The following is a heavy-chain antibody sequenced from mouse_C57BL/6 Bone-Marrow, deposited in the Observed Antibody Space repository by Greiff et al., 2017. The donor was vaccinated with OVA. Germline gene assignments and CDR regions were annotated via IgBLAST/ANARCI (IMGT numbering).Heavy chain of an antibody. Sequence: VKLQESGAELARPGASVKLSCKASGYTFTSYGISWVKQRTGQGLEWIGEIYPRSGNTYYNEKFKGKATLTADKSSSTAYMELRSLTSEDSAVYFCARSNKFITTVVAFDYWGQGTTLTVSS. V-gene: IGHV1-81*01. CDR2: IYPRSGNT. CDR1: GYTFTSYG. D-gene: IGHD1-1*01. CDR3: ARSNKFITTVVAFDY. J-gene: IGHJ2*01.